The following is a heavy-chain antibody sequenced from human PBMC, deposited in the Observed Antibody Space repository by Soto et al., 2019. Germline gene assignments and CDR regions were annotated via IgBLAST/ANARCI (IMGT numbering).Heavy chain of an antibody. Sequence: QVQLQESGPGLVQPSGTLSLTCAVSGDSINNSHWWSWVRQTPGKGLEWIGETYHSGTTNYTPSLKTRGTISLAKSKTQFSLKMNAVTAADTAVYYCAREVSSSTARGPNWFDPWGPGTLVTVSS. CDR3: AREVSSSTARGPNWFDP. CDR1: GDSINNSHW. D-gene: IGHD6-13*01. V-gene: IGHV4-4*02. J-gene: IGHJ5*02. CDR2: TYHSGTT.